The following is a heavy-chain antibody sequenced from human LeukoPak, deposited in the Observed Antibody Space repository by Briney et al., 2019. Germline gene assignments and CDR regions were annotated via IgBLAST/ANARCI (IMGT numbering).Heavy chain of an antibody. Sequence: SQTLSLTCTVSGGSISSGSYYWSWIRQPAGKGLEWIGRIYTSGSTNYNPSLKSRVTISVDTSKNKCSMKLSSVTAADTAVYYCARGDARDYYGSGSFPFAYWGQGTLVTVSS. V-gene: IGHV4-61*02. CDR1: GGSISSGSYY. CDR2: IYTSGST. J-gene: IGHJ4*02. D-gene: IGHD3-10*01. CDR3: ARGDARDYYGSGSFPFAY.